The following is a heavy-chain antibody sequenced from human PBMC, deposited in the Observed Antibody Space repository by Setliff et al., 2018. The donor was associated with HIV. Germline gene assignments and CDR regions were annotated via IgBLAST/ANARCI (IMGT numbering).Heavy chain of an antibody. D-gene: IGHD3-3*01. Sequence: GGSLKLSCAGYGFTFSRYWMSWVRQAPGKGLEWVANIKEDGSEKYYVDSVKGRFTISRDNAKNSLYLQMNNLRAEETALYYCASQGRITIFSGGALGLWGQWTMVTVSS. J-gene: IGHJ3*01. CDR2: IKEDGSEK. CDR3: ASQGRITIFSGGALGL. CDR1: GFTFSRYW. V-gene: IGHV3-7*01.